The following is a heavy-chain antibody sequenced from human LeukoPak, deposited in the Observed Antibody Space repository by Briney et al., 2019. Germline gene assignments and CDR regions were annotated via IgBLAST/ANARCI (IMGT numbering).Heavy chain of an antibody. J-gene: IGHJ4*02. Sequence: GGSLGLSCAASGFTFSSYSMNWVRQAPGKGLEWVSYISSSSTIYYADSVKGRFTISRDNAKNSLYLQMNSLRAEDTAVYYCARTYYYGSGSYYSVDYWGQGTLVTVSS. CDR3: ARTYYYGSGSYYSVDY. CDR1: GFTFSSYS. CDR2: ISSSSTI. V-gene: IGHV3-48*01. D-gene: IGHD3-10*01.